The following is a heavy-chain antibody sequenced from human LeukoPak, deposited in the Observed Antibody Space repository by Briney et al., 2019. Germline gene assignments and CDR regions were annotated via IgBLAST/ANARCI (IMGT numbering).Heavy chain of an antibody. CDR1: GGSFSGYY. V-gene: IGHV4-34*01. D-gene: IGHD3-22*01. J-gene: IGHJ4*02. Sequence: SETLSLTCAVYGGSFSGYYWSWIRQPPGKGLEWIGEINHSGSTNYNPSLKSRVTISVVTSKNQFSLKLRSVIAADTAVYYCARVVKTDYYDSRGYPDYWGQGTLVTVSS. CDR2: INHSGST. CDR3: ARVVKTDYYDSRGYPDY.